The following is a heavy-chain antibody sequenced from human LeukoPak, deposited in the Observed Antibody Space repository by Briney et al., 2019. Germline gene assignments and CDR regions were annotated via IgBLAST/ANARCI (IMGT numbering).Heavy chain of an antibody. D-gene: IGHD2-15*01. CDR1: GFTFSSYS. Sequence: WWSLRLSCTASGFTFSSYSMNWVRQAPWEGLELVSFISTSSSYIYYSDSVKGRFTISRDNARKSLYLQMNTLRAEDTAVYSCARGADGVSSNSRGWFDPWGQGTLVTVSS. V-gene: IGHV3-21*01. CDR3: ARGADGVSSNSRGWFDP. CDR2: ISTSSSYI. J-gene: IGHJ5*02.